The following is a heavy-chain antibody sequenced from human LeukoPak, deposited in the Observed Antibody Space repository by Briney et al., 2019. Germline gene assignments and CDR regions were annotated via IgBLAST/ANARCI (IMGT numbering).Heavy chain of an antibody. CDR2: INPSGGST. J-gene: IGHJ4*02. CDR1: GYTFTSYY. CDR3: ASDGAYSSGWYYFDY. Sequence: RASVKVSCKASGYTFTSYYMHWVRQAPGQGLEWMGIINPSGGSTSYAQKFQGRVTMTRDMSTSTVYMELSSLRSEDTAVYYCASDGAYSSGWYYFDYWGQGTLVTVSS. D-gene: IGHD6-19*01. V-gene: IGHV1-46*01.